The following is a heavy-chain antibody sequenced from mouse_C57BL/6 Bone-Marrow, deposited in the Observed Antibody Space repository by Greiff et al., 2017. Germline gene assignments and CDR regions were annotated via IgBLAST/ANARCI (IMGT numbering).Heavy chain of an antibody. V-gene: IGHV1-5*01. CDR2: IYPGNSDT. J-gene: IGHJ4*01. Sequence: EVQLQQSGTVLARPGASVKMSCKTSGYTFTSYWMHWVKQRPGQGLEWIGAIYPGNSDTSYNQKFKGKAKLTAVTSASTAYMELSSLTNEDSAVYYCTTSYYYGSVMDYWGQGTSVTVSS. CDR1: GYTFTSYW. CDR3: TTSYYYGSVMDY. D-gene: IGHD1-1*01.